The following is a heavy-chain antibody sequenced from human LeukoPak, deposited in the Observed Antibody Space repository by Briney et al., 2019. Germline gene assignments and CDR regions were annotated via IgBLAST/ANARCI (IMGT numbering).Heavy chain of an antibody. V-gene: IGHV3-30*18. Sequence: PGRSLRLSCAASGFTFSSYGMHWVRQAPGKGLEWVAVISYDGSNKYYADSVKGRFTISRDNSKNTLYLQMNSLRAEDTAVYYCAKDLAPPYYDSSGYPLGYWGQGTLVTVSS. D-gene: IGHD3-22*01. J-gene: IGHJ4*02. CDR3: AKDLAPPYYDSSGYPLGY. CDR1: GFTFSSYG. CDR2: ISYDGSNK.